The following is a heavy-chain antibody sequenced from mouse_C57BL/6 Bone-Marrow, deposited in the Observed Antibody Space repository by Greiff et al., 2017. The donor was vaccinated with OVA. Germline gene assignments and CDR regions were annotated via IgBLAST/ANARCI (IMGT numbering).Heavy chain of an antibody. CDR1: GFTFSDYG. Sequence: EVKLMESGGGLVKPGGSLKLSCAASGFTFSDYGMHWVRQAPEKGLEWVAYISSGSSTIYYADTVKGRFTISRDNAKNTLFLQMTSLRSEDTAMYYCARALANFFDYWGQGTTLTVSS. CDR2: ISSGSSTI. CDR3: ARALANFFDY. J-gene: IGHJ2*01. D-gene: IGHD1-1*01. V-gene: IGHV5-17*01.